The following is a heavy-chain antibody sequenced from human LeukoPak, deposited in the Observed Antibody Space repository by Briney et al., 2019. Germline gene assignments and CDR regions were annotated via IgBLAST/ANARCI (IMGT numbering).Heavy chain of an antibody. D-gene: IGHD6-19*01. J-gene: IGHJ3*02. CDR3: ASHSSGWYREAFDI. V-gene: IGHV4-4*07. CDR2: IYTSGST. CDR1: GGSISSYY. Sequence: PSETLSLTRTVSGGSISSYYWSWIRQPAGKGLEWIGRIYTSGSTNYNPSLKSRVTMSVDTSKNQFSLKLSSVTAADTAVYYCASHSSGWYREAFDIWGQGTMVTVSS.